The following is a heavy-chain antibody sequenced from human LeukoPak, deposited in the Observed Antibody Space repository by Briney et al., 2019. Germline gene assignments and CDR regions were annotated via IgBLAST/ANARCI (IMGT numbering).Heavy chain of an antibody. Sequence: GGSLRLSCAASGFTFSSYWRPWVRQAPGKGLVWVSRINSDGSSTSYADSVKGRFTISRDNAKNTLYLQMNSLRAEDTAVYYCARVSSSSKVWFDPWGQGTLVTVSS. CDR3: ARVSSSSKVWFDP. V-gene: IGHV3-74*01. J-gene: IGHJ5*02. D-gene: IGHD6-6*01. CDR2: INSDGSST. CDR1: GFTFSSYW.